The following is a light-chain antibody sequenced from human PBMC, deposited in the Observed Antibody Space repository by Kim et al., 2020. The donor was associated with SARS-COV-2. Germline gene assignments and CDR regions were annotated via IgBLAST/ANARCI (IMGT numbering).Light chain of an antibody. Sequence: MCRRQTASSTCSGGKLGDKFASWNQQKPGQSPGLVIYQNRRRPAGIPERFSGSNSGNTATLAISGTQAMDEADYYCQAWDSSTVVFGGGTQLTVL. CDR3: QAWDSSTVV. CDR2: QNR. V-gene: IGLV3-1*01. J-gene: IGLJ2*01. CDR1: KLGDKF.